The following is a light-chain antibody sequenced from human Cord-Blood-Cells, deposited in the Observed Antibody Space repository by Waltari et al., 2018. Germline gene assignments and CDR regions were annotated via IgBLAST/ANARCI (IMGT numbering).Light chain of an antibody. V-gene: IGLV1-40*01. CDR2: GNS. Sequence: QSVLTPPPSVSGAPGQRVTSSCTGSSSNIGAGYDVHGYQQLPGTAPKLLIYGNSNRPSGVPDRFSGSKSGTSASLAITGLQAEDEADYYCQSYDSSLSGSVFGGGTKLTVL. CDR3: QSYDSSLSGSV. J-gene: IGLJ2*01. CDR1: SSNIGAGYD.